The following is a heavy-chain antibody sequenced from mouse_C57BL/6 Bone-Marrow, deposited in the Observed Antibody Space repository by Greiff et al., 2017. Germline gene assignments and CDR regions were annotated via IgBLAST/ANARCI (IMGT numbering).Heavy chain of an antibody. CDR1: GYTFTSYD. J-gene: IGHJ1*03. Sequence: VQLQQSGPELVKPGASVKLSCKASGYTFTSYDINWVKHRPGQGLEWIGWIYPRDGSTKYNEKFKGKATLPVDTSSSTAYMELHSLTSEDSAVYFCARDYGSSYWYFDVWGTGTTVTVSS. D-gene: IGHD1-1*01. CDR2: IYPRDGST. V-gene: IGHV1-85*01. CDR3: ARDYGSSYWYFDV.